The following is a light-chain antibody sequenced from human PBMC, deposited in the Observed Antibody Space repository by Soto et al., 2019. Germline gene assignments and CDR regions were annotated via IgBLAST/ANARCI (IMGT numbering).Light chain of an antibody. CDR3: QQYGSSPPT. V-gene: IGKV3-20*01. CDR2: GAS. Sequence: EIVLTQSPGTLSLSPGERATLSCRASQSVSSSYLAWYQQKPGQAPRLLIYGASSRATGIPGRFSGSGSGTDFTLTISRLEPEDFAVYSCQQYGSSPPTFGQGTRLEIK. J-gene: IGKJ5*01. CDR1: QSVSSSY.